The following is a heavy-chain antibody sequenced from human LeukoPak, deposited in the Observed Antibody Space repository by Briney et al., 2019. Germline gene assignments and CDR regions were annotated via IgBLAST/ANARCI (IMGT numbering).Heavy chain of an antibody. CDR2: ISYDGSNK. V-gene: IGHV3-30*18. Sequence: PGGSLRLSCIGSEFTFGSYGMHWVRQAPGKGLEWVAVISYDGSNKYYADSVKGRFTISRDNSKNTLYLQMNSLRAEDTAVYYCAKDRGATVYYFDYWGQGTLVTVSS. J-gene: IGHJ4*02. D-gene: IGHD4-17*01. CDR1: EFTFGSYG. CDR3: AKDRGATVYYFDY.